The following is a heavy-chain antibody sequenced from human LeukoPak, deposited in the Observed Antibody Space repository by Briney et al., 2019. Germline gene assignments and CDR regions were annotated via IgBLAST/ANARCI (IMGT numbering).Heavy chain of an antibody. Sequence: PSETLSLTCTASGASISSYYWSWIRQPPGKGLEWIGYIYCSGTTNYHPSLKGRFTISGDTSKNQFSLKLNSVTAADTAVYYCARDFSAADGGAFDNWGQGTMVTVSS. J-gene: IGHJ3*02. D-gene: IGHD6-13*01. CDR2: IYCSGTT. CDR1: GASISSYY. V-gene: IGHV4-59*01. CDR3: ARDFSAADGGAFDN.